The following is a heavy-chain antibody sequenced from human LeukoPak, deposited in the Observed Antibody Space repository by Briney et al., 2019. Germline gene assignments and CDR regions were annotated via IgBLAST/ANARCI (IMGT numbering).Heavy chain of an antibody. Sequence: QPGGSLRLSCAASGFTISSNYMSWVRQAPGKGLEWVSVIYSGGSTYYADSVKGRFTISRDNSKNTLYLQMNSLRAEDTAVYYCARDHDTSDAFDIWGQGTMVTVSS. V-gene: IGHV3-53*01. CDR1: GFTISSNY. J-gene: IGHJ3*02. CDR2: IYSGGST. CDR3: ARDHDTSDAFDI.